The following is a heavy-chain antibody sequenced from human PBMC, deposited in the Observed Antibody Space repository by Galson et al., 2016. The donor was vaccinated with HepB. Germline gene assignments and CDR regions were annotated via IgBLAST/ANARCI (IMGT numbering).Heavy chain of an antibody. J-gene: IGHJ4*02. V-gene: IGHV1-69*13. Sequence: SVKVSCKASGGTFSNYGISWVRQAPGQGLESMGGIIPIFQTPKYAQKFQGRVTITADESTSTAYMDLSSLRSEDTAVYYCARPHREIMAAYNYFDFWGQGTLVTVSS. CDR1: GGTFSNYG. CDR2: IIPIFQTP. D-gene: IGHD5-12*01. CDR3: ARPHREIMAAYNYFDF.